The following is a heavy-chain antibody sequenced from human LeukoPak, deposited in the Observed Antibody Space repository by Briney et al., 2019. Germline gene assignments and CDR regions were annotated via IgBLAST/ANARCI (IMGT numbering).Heavy chain of an antibody. CDR2: IVVGSGNT. CDR3: AADPCYSSGYRYYFDY. Sequence: SVKVSCKTSGFTFISSAVQWVRQARGQRLEWIGWIVVGSGNTNYAQKFQERVTITRDMSTSTAYMELSSLRSEDTAVYYCAADPCYSSGYRYYFDYWGQGTLVTVSS. CDR1: GFTFISSA. D-gene: IGHD3-22*01. J-gene: IGHJ4*02. V-gene: IGHV1-58*01.